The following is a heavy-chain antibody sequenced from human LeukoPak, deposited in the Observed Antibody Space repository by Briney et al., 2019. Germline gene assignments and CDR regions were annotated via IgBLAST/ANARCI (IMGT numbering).Heavy chain of an antibody. CDR1: GGSISPYY. D-gene: IGHD4-23*01. J-gene: IGHJ4*02. CDR3: AREDGGNADY. CDR2: IYYSGST. V-gene: IGHV4-59*01. Sequence: SSETLSLTCTVSGGSISPYYWNWIRQPPGKGLEWIGYIYYSGSTNYNPSLKSRVTISVDTSKNQFSLKLSSVTAADTAVYYCAREDGGNADYWGQGTLVTVSS.